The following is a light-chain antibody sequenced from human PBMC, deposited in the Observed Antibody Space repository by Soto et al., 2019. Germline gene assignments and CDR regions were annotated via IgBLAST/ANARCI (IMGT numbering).Light chain of an antibody. CDR1: QSVSSSY. V-gene: IGKV3-20*01. J-gene: IGKJ1*01. CDR3: QQHGSSPPWT. CDR2: GAS. Sequence: EIVLTQSPGTLSLSPGERATLSCRASQSVSSSYIAWYQQRPGQTPSLLIYGASYRATGIPDRFSGSGSGTDFTLTISRLEPEDFAVYYCQQHGSSPPWTFGQGTKVDI.